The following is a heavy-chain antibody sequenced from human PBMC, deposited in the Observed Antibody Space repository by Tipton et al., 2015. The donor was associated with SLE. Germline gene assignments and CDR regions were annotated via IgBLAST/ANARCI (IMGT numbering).Heavy chain of an antibody. V-gene: IGHV3-48*03. CDR2: ISDTGETV. J-gene: IGHJ4*02. D-gene: IGHD3-10*01. CDR1: GFSFSNYE. CDR3: AKGGRNYEGSYFDS. Sequence: GSLRLSCEASGFSFSNYEMHWVRQVPGKGLEWLSYISDTGETVFYADSVKGRFTISRDNARNSLYLQMNSLRVEDTAEYFCAKGGRNYEGSYFDSWGQGTLVTVSS.